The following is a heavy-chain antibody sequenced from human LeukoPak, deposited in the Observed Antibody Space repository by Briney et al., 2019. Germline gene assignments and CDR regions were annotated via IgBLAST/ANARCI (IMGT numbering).Heavy chain of an antibody. D-gene: IGHD6-19*01. J-gene: IGHJ4*02. CDR3: AKDSSSGWHLPFDY. Sequence: PGGSLRPSCAASGFTVSSNYMSWVRQAPGKGLEWVSVIYSGGSTYYADSVKGRFTISRDNSKNTLYLQMNSLRAEDTAVYYCAKDSSSGWHLPFDYWGQGTLVTVSS. V-gene: IGHV3-53*05. CDR2: IYSGGST. CDR1: GFTVSSNY.